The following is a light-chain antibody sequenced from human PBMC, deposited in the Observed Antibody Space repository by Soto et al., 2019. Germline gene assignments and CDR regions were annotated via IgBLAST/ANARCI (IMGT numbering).Light chain of an antibody. CDR2: WAS. Sequence: DTVMTQPPDSLAVSLGERATINCKSSQSVLYSSNNKNYLAWYQQKPGQPPKLLIYWASTRESGVPDRFSVSGSGTEFTLTISSLQAEDVAVYYCQQYYSIPLTFGGGTKVEIK. V-gene: IGKV4-1*01. CDR3: QQYYSIPLT. J-gene: IGKJ4*01. CDR1: QSVLYSSNNKNY.